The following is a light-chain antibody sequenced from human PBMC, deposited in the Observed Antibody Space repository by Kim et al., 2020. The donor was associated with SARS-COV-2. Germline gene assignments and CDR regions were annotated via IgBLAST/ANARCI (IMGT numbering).Light chain of an antibody. Sequence: EIVLTQSPGTLSLSPGERATLSCRASQTISSSYLAWYQQRPGQAPRLLIYAASTRATDIPDRFIGSGSGTDFTLTISRLEPEDFAVYYCQQYGRSLWTFGQGTKLEIK. CDR1: QTISSSY. V-gene: IGKV3-20*01. J-gene: IGKJ1*01. CDR2: AAS. CDR3: QQYGRSLWT.